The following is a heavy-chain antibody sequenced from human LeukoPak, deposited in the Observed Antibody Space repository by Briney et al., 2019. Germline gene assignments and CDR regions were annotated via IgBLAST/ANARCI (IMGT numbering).Heavy chain of an antibody. V-gene: IGHV6-1*01. CDR2: TYYRSKWYY. D-gene: IGHD5-12*01. J-gene: IGHJ4*02. Sequence: SQTLSLTCAISGDRVSSNSAAWNWVRQSPSRGLEWLGRTYYRSKWYYDYAVSVKSRITINPDTSKNQFSLQLNSVTPEDTAVYFCSRGATTYFDYWGQGTLVTVSS. CDR3: SRGATTYFDY. CDR1: GDRVSSNSAA.